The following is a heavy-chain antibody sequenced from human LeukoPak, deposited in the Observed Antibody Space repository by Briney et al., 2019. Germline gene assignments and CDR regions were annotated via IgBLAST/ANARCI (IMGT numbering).Heavy chain of an antibody. J-gene: IGHJ3*02. V-gene: IGHV3-53*01. Sequence: GGSLRLSCAASGFTVSSNYISWVRQAPGKGLEWVSVTYSGGSTYYADSVKGRFTISRDNSKNTLYLQMNSLRAEDTAVYYCARDRGWFDAFDIWGQGTMVTVSS. CDR1: GFTVSSNY. CDR2: TYSGGST. D-gene: IGHD2-15*01. CDR3: ARDRGWFDAFDI.